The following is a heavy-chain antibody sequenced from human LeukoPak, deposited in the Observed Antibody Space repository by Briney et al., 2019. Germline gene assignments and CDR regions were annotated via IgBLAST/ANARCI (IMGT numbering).Heavy chain of an antibody. D-gene: IGHD2-15*01. CDR2: INPNSGGT. CDR1: GYTFTGYY. Sequence: ASVKVSCKASGYTFTGYYMHWVRQAPGQGLAWLGWINPNSGGTNYAQKFQGRVTMTRDTSISTAYMELSRLRSDDTAVYYCARDRYCSGGSCYFPPYYFDYWGQGTLVTVSS. CDR3: ARDRYCSGGSCYFPPYYFDY. V-gene: IGHV1-2*02. J-gene: IGHJ4*02.